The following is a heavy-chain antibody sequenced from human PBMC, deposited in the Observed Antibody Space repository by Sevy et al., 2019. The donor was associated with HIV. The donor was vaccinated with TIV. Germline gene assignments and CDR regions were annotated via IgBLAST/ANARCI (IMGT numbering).Heavy chain of an antibody. CDR1: GYTFTDYY. CDR3: AREVATGVDFDY. D-gene: IGHD5-12*01. Sequence: ASVKVSCKASGYTFTDYYMHWVRQAPGQGLEWMGRINPNSGGTNYAQKFQGRVTMTRDTSFTTAYMELSRLTFDDTAVYYCAREVATGVDFDYWGQGTLVTVSS. V-gene: IGHV1-2*06. CDR2: INPNSGGT. J-gene: IGHJ4*02.